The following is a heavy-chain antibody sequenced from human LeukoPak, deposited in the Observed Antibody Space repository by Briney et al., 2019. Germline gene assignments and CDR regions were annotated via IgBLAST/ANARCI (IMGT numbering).Heavy chain of an antibody. CDR1: GFSFSSYW. Sequence: GGSLRLSCAASGFSFSSYWMSWVRHAPGKGLEWVANIKQDGSEKYYVDSVKGRFTISRDNAKNSLYLQMNSLRAEDTAVYYCARDSSGWYSAPHDRLDYWGQGTLVTVSS. D-gene: IGHD6-19*01. CDR3: ARDSSGWYSAPHDRLDY. J-gene: IGHJ4*02. CDR2: IKQDGSEK. V-gene: IGHV3-7*03.